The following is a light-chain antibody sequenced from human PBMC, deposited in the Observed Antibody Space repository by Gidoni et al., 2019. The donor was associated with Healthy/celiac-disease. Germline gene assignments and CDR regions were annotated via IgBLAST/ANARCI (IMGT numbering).Light chain of an antibody. Sequence: DIQMTQSPSSLSASVGDRVTITCQASQDISNYLNWYQQKPGKAPKLLICDASNLETGVPSRFSGSRSGTDFTFTISSLQPEDIATYYCQQYDNLRYTFGQGTKLEIK. CDR2: DAS. CDR1: QDISNY. J-gene: IGKJ2*01. CDR3: QQYDNLRYT. V-gene: IGKV1-33*01.